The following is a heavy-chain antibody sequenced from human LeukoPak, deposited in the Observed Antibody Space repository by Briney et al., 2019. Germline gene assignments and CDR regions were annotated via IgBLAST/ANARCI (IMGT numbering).Heavy chain of an antibody. J-gene: IGHJ4*02. D-gene: IGHD3-22*01. CDR2: IRSKAYGGTA. CDR1: GFTFGDHA. V-gene: IGHV3-49*04. CDR3: TYDSSGYSYYFDY. Sequence: PGRSLRLSCTTSGFTFGDHAMNWVRQAPGEGLEWVGFIRSKAYGGTAEYAASVKGRFTISRDDSKSIAYLQMNSLKTEDTAVYYCTYDSSGYSYYFDYWGQGTLVTVSS.